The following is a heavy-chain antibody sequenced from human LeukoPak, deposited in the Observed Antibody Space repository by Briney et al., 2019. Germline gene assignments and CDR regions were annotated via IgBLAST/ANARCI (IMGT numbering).Heavy chain of an antibody. CDR3: ARGHYYAPDAFDI. CDR2: IYYSGST. CDR1: GGSISSYY. V-gene: IGHV4-59*01. Sequence: PSETLSLTCTVSGGSISSYYWSWIRQPPGKGLEWIGYIYYSGSTNYNPSPKSRVTISVDTSKNQFSLKLSSVTAADTAVYYCARGHYYAPDAFDIWGQGTMVTVSS. D-gene: IGHD2-2*01. J-gene: IGHJ3*02.